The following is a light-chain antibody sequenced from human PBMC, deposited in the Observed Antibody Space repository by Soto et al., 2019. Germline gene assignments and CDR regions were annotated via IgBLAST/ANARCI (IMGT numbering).Light chain of an antibody. CDR3: QQYGSSPQT. J-gene: IGKJ2*01. CDR1: QSVSSSY. Sequence: DIVLTQSPGTLPLSPGDRATLSCRASQSVSSSYLAWYQQKPGQAPRLLIYGASSRATGIPDRVSGSGSGADFTLTISRLETEDFAVYYCQQYGSSPQTFGQGTKLEIK. CDR2: GAS. V-gene: IGKV3-20*01.